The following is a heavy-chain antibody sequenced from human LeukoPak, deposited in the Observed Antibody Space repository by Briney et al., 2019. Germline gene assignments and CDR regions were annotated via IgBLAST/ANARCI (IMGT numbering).Heavy chain of an antibody. J-gene: IGHJ6*02. V-gene: IGHV3-21*01. Sequence: GGSLRLSCAASGFTFSSYSMNWVRQAPGKGLEWVSSISSSSSYIYYADSVKGRFTISRDSAKNSLYLQMNSLRAEDTAVYYCAREGGGYSSSWYPDGMDVWGQGTTVTVSS. CDR2: ISSSSSYI. CDR1: GFTFSSYS. CDR3: AREGGGYSSSWYPDGMDV. D-gene: IGHD6-13*01.